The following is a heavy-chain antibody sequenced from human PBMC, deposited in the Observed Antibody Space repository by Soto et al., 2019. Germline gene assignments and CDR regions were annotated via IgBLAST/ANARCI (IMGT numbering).Heavy chain of an antibody. CDR1: GFTVSSNY. J-gene: IGHJ6*03. CDR2: IYSGGST. Sequence: GGSLRLSCAASGFTVSSNYMSWVRQAPGKGLEWVSVIYSGGSTYYADSVKGRFTISRHNSKNTLYLQMNSLRAEDTAVYYCARVRGLQYYYYYYMDVWGKGTTVTVSS. CDR3: ARVRGLQYYYYYYMDV. D-gene: IGHD1-26*01. V-gene: IGHV3-53*04.